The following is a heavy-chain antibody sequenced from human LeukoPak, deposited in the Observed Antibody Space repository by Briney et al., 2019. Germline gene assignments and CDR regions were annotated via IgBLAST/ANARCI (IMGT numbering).Heavy chain of an antibody. D-gene: IGHD1-1*01. J-gene: IGHJ5*02. CDR1: GITFSSYS. V-gene: IGHV3-21*01. Sequence: GGSLRLSCAASGITFSSYSMNWVRQAPGRGLEWVSSITSSSSYIYYGDSVKGRFTISRDNAKNSLYLQMNSLRAEDTAVYYCARAKWVGTTDNWFDPWGQGTLVTVSS. CDR3: ARAKWVGTTDNWFDP. CDR2: ITSSSSYI.